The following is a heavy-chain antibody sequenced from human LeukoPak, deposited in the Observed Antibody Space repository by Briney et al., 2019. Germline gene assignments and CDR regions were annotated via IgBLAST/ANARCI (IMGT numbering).Heavy chain of an antibody. J-gene: IGHJ3*02. Sequence: PGGFLRLSCAASGFTFSSYSMNWVRQAPGKGLEWVSSISSSSSYIYYADSVKGRFTISRDNAKNSLYLQMNSLRAEDTAVYYCARDADGGWYVSSRQNDAFDIWGQGTMVTVSS. CDR3: ARDADGGWYVSSRQNDAFDI. CDR2: ISSSSSYI. D-gene: IGHD6-19*01. V-gene: IGHV3-21*01. CDR1: GFTFSSYS.